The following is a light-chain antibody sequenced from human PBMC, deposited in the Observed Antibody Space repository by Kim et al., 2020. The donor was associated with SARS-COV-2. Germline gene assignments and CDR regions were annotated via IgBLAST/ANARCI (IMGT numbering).Light chain of an antibody. J-gene: IGLJ1*01. CDR2: DVS. CDR3: SSYTSSSTRV. Sequence: GQSFTISFTGTSSDVGGYTYVSWYQQHPGKAPKLLIYDVSNRPSGVSNRFSGSKSGNTASLTISGLQAEDEADYYCSSYTSSSTRVFGTGTKVTVL. V-gene: IGLV2-14*03. CDR1: SSDVGGYTY.